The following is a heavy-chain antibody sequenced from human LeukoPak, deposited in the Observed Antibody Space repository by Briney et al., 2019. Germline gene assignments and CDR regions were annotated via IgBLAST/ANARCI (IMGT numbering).Heavy chain of an antibody. CDR3: AGSYYDFWSGYSRFDY. CDR2: ISSSGSTI. D-gene: IGHD3-3*01. V-gene: IGHV3-48*03. Sequence: GGSLRLSCAASGFTFSSYEMNWVRQAPGKGLEWVSYISSSGSTIYYADSVKGRFTISRDNAKNSLYLQMNSLRAEDTAVYYCAGSYYDFWSGYSRFDYWGQRTPVTVSS. J-gene: IGHJ4*02. CDR1: GFTFSSYE.